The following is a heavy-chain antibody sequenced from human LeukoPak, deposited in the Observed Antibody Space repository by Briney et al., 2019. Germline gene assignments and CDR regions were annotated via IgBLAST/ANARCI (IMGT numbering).Heavy chain of an antibody. D-gene: IGHD6-13*01. V-gene: IGHV4-34*01. Sequence: SETLSLTSAVYGGSFSGYYWSWIRQPPGKGLEWIGEINHSGSTNYNPSLKSRVTISVDTSKNQFSLKLSSVTAADTAVYYCARAGQQLMYNWFDPWGQGTLVTVSS. J-gene: IGHJ5*02. CDR3: ARAGQQLMYNWFDP. CDR2: INHSGST. CDR1: GGSFSGYY.